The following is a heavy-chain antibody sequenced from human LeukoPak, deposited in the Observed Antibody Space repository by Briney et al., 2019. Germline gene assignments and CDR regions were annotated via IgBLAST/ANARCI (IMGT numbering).Heavy chain of an antibody. CDR2: IIPILGIT. Sequence: SVRVSCKGSGGTFTSSAINWVRHAPGQGLEWMGRIIPILGITNYAQGFQGRVTITADRSTSTAYMEVNSLRAEDTAVYYCATGRSVTYCSGTNCYDPWFDPWGQGTLVSVSS. J-gene: IGHJ5*02. CDR3: ATGRSVTYCSGTNCYDPWFDP. CDR1: GGTFTSSA. D-gene: IGHD2-2*01. V-gene: IGHV1-69*04.